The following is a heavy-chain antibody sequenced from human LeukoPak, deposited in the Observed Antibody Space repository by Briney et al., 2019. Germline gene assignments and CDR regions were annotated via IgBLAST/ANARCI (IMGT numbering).Heavy chain of an antibody. J-gene: IGHJ1*01. Sequence: GRSLRLSCAASGFTFSSYGMHWVRQAPGKGLEWVAVISHDGSKKYYADSVKGRFTISRDNSKNTLYLQMNSLRDEDTAVYYCAKDPYSGSFEYFQHWGQGALVTVSS. CDR1: GFTFSSYG. D-gene: IGHD1-26*01. CDR2: ISHDGSKK. CDR3: AKDPYSGSFEYFQH. V-gene: IGHV3-30*18.